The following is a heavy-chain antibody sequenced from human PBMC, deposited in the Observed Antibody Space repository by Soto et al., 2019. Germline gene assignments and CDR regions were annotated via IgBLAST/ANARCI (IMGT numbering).Heavy chain of an antibody. CDR1: GFTFSSYS. CDR3: ARAWYGYSSGWYGFDY. D-gene: IGHD6-19*01. Sequence: EVQLVESGGGLVKPGGSLRLSCAASGFTFSSYSMNWVRQAPGKRLEWVSSISSSSSYIYYADSVKGRFTISRDNAKNSLYLQMNSLRVEDTAVYYCARAWYGYSSGWYGFDYWGQGTLVSVSS. CDR2: ISSSSSYI. J-gene: IGHJ4*02. V-gene: IGHV3-21*01.